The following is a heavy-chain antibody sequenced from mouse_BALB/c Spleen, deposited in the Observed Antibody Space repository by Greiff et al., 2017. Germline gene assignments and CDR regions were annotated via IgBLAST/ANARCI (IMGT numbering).Heavy chain of an antibody. V-gene: IGHV3-2*02. Sequence: VQLQQSGPGLVKPSQSLSLTCTVTGYSITSDYAWNWIRQFPGNKLEWMGYISYSGSTSYNPSLKSRISITRDTSKYQFFLQLNSVTTEDTATYYCARDYGSSYGYWGQGTTLTVSS. CDR1: GYSITSDYA. D-gene: IGHD1-1*01. CDR2: ISYSGST. J-gene: IGHJ2*01. CDR3: ARDYGSSYGY.